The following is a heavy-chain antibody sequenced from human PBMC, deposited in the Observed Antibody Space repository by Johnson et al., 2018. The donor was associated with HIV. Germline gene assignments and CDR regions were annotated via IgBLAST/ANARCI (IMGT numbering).Heavy chain of an antibody. V-gene: IGHV3-30*04. CDR3: AKGFGASSGAFDI. CDR2: ISYDGTNK. Sequence: QEKLVESGGGVVQPGRSLRLSCAASKFTFSSYPMHWVRQAPGKGLEWVALISYDGTNKYYADSAKGRFTISRDNSRNTLFLQMNSLRVEDTAVYYCAKGFGASSGAFDIWGQGTMVTVSS. CDR1: KFTFSSYP. D-gene: IGHD1-26*01. J-gene: IGHJ3*02.